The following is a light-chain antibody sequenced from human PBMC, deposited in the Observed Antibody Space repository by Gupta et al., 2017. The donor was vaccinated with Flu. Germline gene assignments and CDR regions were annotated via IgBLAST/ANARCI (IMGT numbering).Light chain of an antibody. CDR2: AAS. J-gene: IGKJ3*01. CDR3: QQNDYTPLLT. CDR1: QSISSY. Sequence: PSLSASVGDRVTITCRASQSISSYLNWYQHKPGKAPKLLIYAASSLQSGVPSRFSGSGSGTDFTLTISGLQPEDLATYYCQQNDYTPLLTFGHGTKVDI. V-gene: IGKV1-39*01.